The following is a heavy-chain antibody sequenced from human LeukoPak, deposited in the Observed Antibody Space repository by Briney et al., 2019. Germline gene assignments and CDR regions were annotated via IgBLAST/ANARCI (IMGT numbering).Heavy chain of an antibody. J-gene: IGHJ4*02. CDR2: INPSGGST. D-gene: IGHD3-22*01. CDR1: GYTFTSYY. V-gene: IGHV1-46*01. CDR3: AREPHYYDSSGFSQFGY. Sequence: ASVKVSCKASGYTFTSYYMHWVGQAPGQGLEGMGTINPSGGSTGYTQKSQGRVTMTRDMSTSTVYMELSSLRSEDTAVYYCAREPHYYDSSGFSQFGYWGQGTLVTVSS.